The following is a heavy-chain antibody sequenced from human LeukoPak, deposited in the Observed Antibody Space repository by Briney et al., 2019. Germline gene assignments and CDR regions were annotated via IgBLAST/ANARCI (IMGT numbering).Heavy chain of an antibody. D-gene: IGHD2-15*01. V-gene: IGHV3-48*04. CDR1: GFTFSSYS. Sequence: GGSLRLSCAASGFTFSSYSLNWVRQAPGKGLEWVSYITTSSSSIYYADSVKGRFTISRDNAKNSLYLQMNSLRAEDTAMYYCARDYCSGGRCYSVDYWGQGTLVTVSS. J-gene: IGHJ4*02. CDR3: ARDYCSGGRCYSVDY. CDR2: ITTSSSSI.